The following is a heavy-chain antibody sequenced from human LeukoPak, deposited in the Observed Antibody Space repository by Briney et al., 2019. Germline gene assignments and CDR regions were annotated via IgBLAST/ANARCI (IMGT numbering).Heavy chain of an antibody. J-gene: IGHJ4*02. Sequence: SQTLSLTCTVSGASIRSGDYFWGWIRQPPGKGLEWVGHTYYSGSTYYNPSLKSRVTISVDTSKNQFSLKLSSVTAADTAVYYCARSLVGATPSGWGQGTLVTVSS. CDR2: TYYSGST. CDR3: ARSLVGATPSG. D-gene: IGHD1-26*01. V-gene: IGHV4-30-4*08. CDR1: GASIRSGDYF.